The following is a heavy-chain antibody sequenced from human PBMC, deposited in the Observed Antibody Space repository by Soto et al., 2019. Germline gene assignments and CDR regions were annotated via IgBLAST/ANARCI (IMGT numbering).Heavy chain of an antibody. J-gene: IGHJ6*03. Sequence: EVQLVESGGGLVQPGGSLRLSCAAYGFTFNHYWLHWVRQAPGKGLVWVSRINGDGSNTNYADSVTGRFTISRDNAKNTVYLQMNSLRAEDTAVDYCARGARGLYYMDVWGKGTTVTVSS. CDR2: INGDGSNT. CDR1: GFTFNHYW. V-gene: IGHV3-74*01. CDR3: ARGARGLYYMDV.